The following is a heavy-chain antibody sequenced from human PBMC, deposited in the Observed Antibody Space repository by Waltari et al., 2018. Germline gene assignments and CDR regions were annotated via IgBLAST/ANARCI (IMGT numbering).Heavy chain of an antibody. D-gene: IGHD3-3*01. CDR3: ARGRETYSWSAWEF. V-gene: IGHV1-69*12. CDR1: WDTLRNYY. J-gene: IGHJ3*01. Sequence: QVQLVQSGPEVKQPGSSMNVSCQSSWDTLRNYYFNWVRQAPGRGLVWLGGVMPTFATPNYAQTVRDRVTIIADESTNTVYLQLRSLTVGDTAVYYCARGRETYSWSAWEFWGPGTRISVSS. CDR2: VMPTFATP.